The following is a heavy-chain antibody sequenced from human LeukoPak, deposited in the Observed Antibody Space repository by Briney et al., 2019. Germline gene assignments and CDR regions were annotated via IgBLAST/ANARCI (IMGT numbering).Heavy chain of an antibody. D-gene: IGHD1-26*01. Sequence: ASVKVSCKVSGYTLTELSMHWVRQAPGKGLEWMGGFDPEDGETIYAQKFQGRVTMTEDTSTDTAYMELSSLRSEDTAVYYCATDTYSGSYYSFDYWGQGTLVTVSS. V-gene: IGHV1-24*01. CDR2: FDPEDGET. J-gene: IGHJ4*02. CDR1: GYTLTELS. CDR3: ATDTYSGSYYSFDY.